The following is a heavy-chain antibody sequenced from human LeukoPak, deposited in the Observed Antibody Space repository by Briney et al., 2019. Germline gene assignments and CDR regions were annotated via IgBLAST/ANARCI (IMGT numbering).Heavy chain of an antibody. V-gene: IGHV3-48*01. Sequence: GGSLRLSCAASGFTFSSYSMDWVRQAPGKGLERVSYISSSSSTIYYADSVKGRFTISRDNAKNSLYLQMNSLRAEDTAVYYCARDRHYDSSGSSFFDYWGQGTLVTVSS. J-gene: IGHJ4*02. CDR1: GFTFSSYS. CDR3: ARDRHYDSSGSSFFDY. CDR2: ISSSSSTI. D-gene: IGHD3-22*01.